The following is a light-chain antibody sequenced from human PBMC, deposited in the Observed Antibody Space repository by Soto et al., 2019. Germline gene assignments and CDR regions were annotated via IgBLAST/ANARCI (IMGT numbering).Light chain of an antibody. J-gene: IGKJ1*01. CDR1: QSVSSN. Sequence: EIVMTQSTATLSVSPGERATRSCRASQSVSSNLAWYQQKPGQAPRLLIYGASTRATGIPARFSGSGSGTDFTLTISRLEPEDFAVYYCQQYGSSLWTFGLGTKVDIK. CDR3: QQYGSSLWT. CDR2: GAS. V-gene: IGKV3-15*01.